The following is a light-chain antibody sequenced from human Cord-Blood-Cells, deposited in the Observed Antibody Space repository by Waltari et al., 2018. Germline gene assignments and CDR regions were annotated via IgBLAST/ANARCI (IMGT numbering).Light chain of an antibody. CDR1: SSDVGGYNY. CDR2: DVS. V-gene: IGLV2-14*01. Sequence: QSALTQPASVSGSPGQPITISCTGTSSDVGGYNYVSWYQQHPGKAPKPMIYDVSNRPSGVSNRFSGPKAGNTASLTISGLQAEDEADYYCSSYTSSSPLNWVFGGGTKLTVL. J-gene: IGLJ3*02. CDR3: SSYTSSSPLNWV.